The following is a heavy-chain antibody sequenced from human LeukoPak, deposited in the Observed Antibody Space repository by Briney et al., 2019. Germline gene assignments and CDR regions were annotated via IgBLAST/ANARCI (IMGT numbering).Heavy chain of an antibody. CDR1: GYNFINYD. Sequence: GASVKVSCKTSGYNFINYDISWVRLDPGQGLEWMGWMRPSSGKTGYAQKFQGRVTMTRNISISTAYMELSSLRFEDTAVYYCARERGGQAGSYFPSWGQGTLVTVSS. CDR2: MRPSSGKT. D-gene: IGHD1-26*01. J-gene: IGHJ4*02. V-gene: IGHV1-8*01. CDR3: ARERGGQAGSYFPS.